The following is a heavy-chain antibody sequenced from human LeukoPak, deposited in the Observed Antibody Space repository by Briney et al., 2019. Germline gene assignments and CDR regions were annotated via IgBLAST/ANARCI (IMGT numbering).Heavy chain of an antibody. Sequence: SQTLSLTCAISGDSVSSNSATWNWIRQSPSRGLEWLGRTYYRSKWYKYYAVSVKGRITINPDTSKNQFSLKLSSVTAADTAVYYCARGETYYYDSSGSQLDYWGQGTLVTVSS. V-gene: IGHV6-1*01. D-gene: IGHD3-22*01. J-gene: IGHJ4*02. CDR2: TYYRSKWYK. CDR3: ARGETYYYDSSGSQLDY. CDR1: GDSVSSNSAT.